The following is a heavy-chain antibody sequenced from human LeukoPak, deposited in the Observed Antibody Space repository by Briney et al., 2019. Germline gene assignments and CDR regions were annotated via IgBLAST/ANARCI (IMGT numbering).Heavy chain of an antibody. V-gene: IGHV1-69*01. CDR2: IIPFFGTA. CDR1: GGTYSSYA. Sequence: CSVKVSCKASGGTYSSYAISWVRQAPGHGLEGMGGIIPFFGTANYAQKFQGRVTSTADESTNTEYMELSSVRSDDKAVYYCASRYFDWFDAFDIWGQGTMVTVSS. J-gene: IGHJ3*02. D-gene: IGHD3-9*01. CDR3: ASRYFDWFDAFDI.